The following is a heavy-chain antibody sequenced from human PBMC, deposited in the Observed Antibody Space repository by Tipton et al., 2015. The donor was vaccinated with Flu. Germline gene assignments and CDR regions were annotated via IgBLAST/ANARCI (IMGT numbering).Heavy chain of an antibody. Sequence: TLSLTCTVSGGSISSYYWSWIRQPPGKGLEWIGYIYYSGSTNYNPSLKSRVTISVDTSKNQFSLKLSSVTAADTAVYYCARGGYDFWGGYYPPGRYNWVAPWGQGTLVTVSS. CDR2: IYYSGST. V-gene: IGHV4-59*01. J-gene: IGHJ5*02. CDR3: ARGGYDFWGGYYPPGRYNWVAP. CDR1: GGSISSYY. D-gene: IGHD3-3*01.